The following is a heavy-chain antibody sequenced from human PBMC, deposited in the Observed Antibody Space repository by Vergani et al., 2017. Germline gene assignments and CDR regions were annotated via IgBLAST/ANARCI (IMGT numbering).Heavy chain of an antibody. J-gene: IGHJ6*03. CDR2: ISYDGSDK. Sequence: QVQLVESGGGVVQPGKSLTLSCAASGFTFSSFGMHWVRQAPGKGLEWVAVISYDGSDKYSADSVKGRFTLSRDNSKNTLYLQMNSLRAEDTAVYYCAKDPXYYGSSYFYYMDVWGKGTTVTVSS. D-gene: IGHD3-10*01. CDR3: AKDPXYYGSSYFYYMDV. CDR1: GFTFSSFG. V-gene: IGHV3-30*18.